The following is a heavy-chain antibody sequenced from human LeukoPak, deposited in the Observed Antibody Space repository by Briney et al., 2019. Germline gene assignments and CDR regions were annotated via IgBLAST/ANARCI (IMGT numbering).Heavy chain of an antibody. CDR2: FDPEDGET. D-gene: IGHD3-3*01. Sequence: GASVKVSCKVSGYTLTELSMHWVRQAPGKGLEWMGGFDPEDGETIYAQKFQGRVTMTEDTSTDTAYMELSSLRSEDTAVYYCATGLDFGVVKEYYGMDVWGQGTTVTVSS. CDR1: GYTLTELS. J-gene: IGHJ6*02. CDR3: ATGLDFGVVKEYYGMDV. V-gene: IGHV1-24*01.